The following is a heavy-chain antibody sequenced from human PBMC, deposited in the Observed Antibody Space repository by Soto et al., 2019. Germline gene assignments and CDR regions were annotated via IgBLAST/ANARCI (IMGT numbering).Heavy chain of an antibody. V-gene: IGHV3-21*01. CDR2: LSSSGTGI. J-gene: IGHJ6*02. CDR1: GLILSGYH. Sequence: TGGSLRLSCEGSGLILSGYHMNWVRRAPGQGLEWVSSLSSSGTGIFYGDSVKGRFTISRDNAKNSLYLQMNNLRAEDTAVYYCARDGRPYYYGMDVWGQGTTVTVYS. CDR3: ARDGRPYYYGMDV.